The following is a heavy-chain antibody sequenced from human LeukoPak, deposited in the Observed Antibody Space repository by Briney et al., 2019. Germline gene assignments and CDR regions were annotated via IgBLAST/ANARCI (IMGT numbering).Heavy chain of an antibody. Sequence: PGGSLRLSCAASGFTFGTYAMSWVRQPPGKGLEWVSSIDSSSGYISYADSVKGRFTISRDNARNSLFLQMSSLRDDDTAVYYCARDSWIQLWFGAFDIWGQGTMVTVSS. CDR3: ARDSWIQLWFGAFDI. V-gene: IGHV3-21*01. CDR1: GFTFGTYA. D-gene: IGHD5-18*01. J-gene: IGHJ3*02. CDR2: IDSSSGYI.